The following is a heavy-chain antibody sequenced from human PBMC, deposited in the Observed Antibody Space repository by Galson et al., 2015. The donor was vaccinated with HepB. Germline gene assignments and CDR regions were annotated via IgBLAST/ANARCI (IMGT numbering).Heavy chain of an antibody. CDR1: GVTLSHKA. CDR2: LSSLTDSGAST. Sequence: SLRLSCPASGVTLSHKALSWVRHAPGTGPEWVSCLSSLTDSGASTYYPDSVRGRFTISRDKPKNTMFLQMSSLRAEDTAIYYCASHLHDWSPGDAFDSWGQGTRFTVSS. V-gene: IGHV3-23*01. J-gene: IGHJ3*02. CDR3: ASHLHDWSPGDAFDS. D-gene: IGHD3-9*01.